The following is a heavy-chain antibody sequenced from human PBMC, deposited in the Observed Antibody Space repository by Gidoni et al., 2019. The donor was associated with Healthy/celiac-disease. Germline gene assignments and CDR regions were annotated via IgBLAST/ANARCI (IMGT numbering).Heavy chain of an antibody. CDR2: IDWDDDK. V-gene: IGHV2-70*15. Sequence: QVTLRESGPALVKPTQTLPLTCTFSGFSLSTSGMCVSWIRQPPGKALDWLVRIDWDDDKYYSTSLKTRLTISKDTSKNQVVLTMTNMDPVDTATYYCSRIRKAAAKIDAFDIWGQGTMVTVSS. J-gene: IGHJ3*02. D-gene: IGHD6-13*01. CDR1: GFSLSTSGMC. CDR3: SRIRKAAAKIDAFDI.